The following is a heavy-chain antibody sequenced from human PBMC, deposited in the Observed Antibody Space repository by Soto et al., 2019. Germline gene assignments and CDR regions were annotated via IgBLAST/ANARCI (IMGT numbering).Heavy chain of an antibody. CDR3: ARDRDYYDSSGSSWCFDL. CDR1: GFTFSSYA. CDR2: ISYDGSNK. J-gene: IGHJ2*01. D-gene: IGHD3-22*01. Sequence: QVQLVESGGGVVQPGRSLRLSCAASGFTFSSYAMHWVRQALGKGLEWVAVISYDGSNKYYADSVKGRFTISRDNSKNTLYLQMNSLRAEDTAVYYCARDRDYYDSSGSSWCFDLWGRGTLVTVSS. V-gene: IGHV3-30-3*01.